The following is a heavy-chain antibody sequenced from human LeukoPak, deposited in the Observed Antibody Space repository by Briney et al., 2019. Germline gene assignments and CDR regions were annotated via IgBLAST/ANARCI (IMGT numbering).Heavy chain of an antibody. CDR1: GFTVSSNY. D-gene: IGHD2-2*01. CDR2: IYSGGSI. J-gene: IGHJ4*02. Sequence: GGSLRLSCAASGFTVSSNYMSWVRQAPGKGLEWVSVIYSGGSIYYADSVKGRFTISRDNSKNTLYLQMNSLRAEDTAVYYCARAGSTIPYFDYWGQGTLVTVSS. CDR3: ARAGSTIPYFDY. V-gene: IGHV3-66*01.